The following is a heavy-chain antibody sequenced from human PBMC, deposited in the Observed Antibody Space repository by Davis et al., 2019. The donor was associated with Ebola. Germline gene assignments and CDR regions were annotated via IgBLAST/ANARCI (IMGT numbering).Heavy chain of an antibody. J-gene: IGHJ5*02. CDR2: IIPIFGTA. CDR1: GYTFTGYY. V-gene: IGHV1-69*13. D-gene: IGHD6-6*01. CDR3: ARGVAARHNRDWFDP. Sequence: SVKVSCKASGYTFTGYYMHWVRQAPGQGLEWMGGIIPIFGTANYAQKFQGRVTITADESTSTAYMELSSLRSEDTAVYYCARGVAARHNRDWFDPWGQGTLVTVSS.